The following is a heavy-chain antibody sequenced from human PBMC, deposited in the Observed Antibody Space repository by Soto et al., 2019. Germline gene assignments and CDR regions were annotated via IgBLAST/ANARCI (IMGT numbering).Heavy chain of an antibody. D-gene: IGHD2-8*01. CDR2: ISSSSSYI. CDR1: GFTFSSYS. CDR3: ARDTRYCTNGVCRTYYYYYGMDV. V-gene: IGHV3-21*01. Sequence: PGGSLRLSCAASGFTFSSYSMNWVRQAPGKGLEWVSSISSSSSYIYYADSVKGRFTISRDNAKNSLYLQMNSLRAEDTAVYYCARDTRYCTNGVCRTYYYYYGMDVWGQGATVTVSS. J-gene: IGHJ6*02.